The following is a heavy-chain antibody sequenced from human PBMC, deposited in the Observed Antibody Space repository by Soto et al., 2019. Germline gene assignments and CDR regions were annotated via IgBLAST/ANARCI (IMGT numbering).Heavy chain of an antibody. Sequence: PSETPSLTCTVSGGSISSYYWSWIRQPPGKGLEWIGYIYYSGSTNYNPSLKSRVTISVDTSKNQFSLKLSSVTAADTAVYYCARARRGSIAARQVLDYWGQGTLVTVS. CDR2: IYYSGST. CDR1: GGSISSYY. V-gene: IGHV4-59*01. D-gene: IGHD6-6*01. J-gene: IGHJ4*02. CDR3: ARARRGSIAARQVLDY.